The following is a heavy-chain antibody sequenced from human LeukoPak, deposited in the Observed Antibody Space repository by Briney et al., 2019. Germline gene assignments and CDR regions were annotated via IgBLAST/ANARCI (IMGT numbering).Heavy chain of an antibody. D-gene: IGHD5-18*01. CDR2: INHSGST. J-gene: IGHJ6*03. CDR1: GGSFSGYY. V-gene: IGHV4-34*01. CDR3: ARGRYSYGPQNYDYMDV. Sequence: PSETLSLTCAVYGGSFSGYYWSWIRQPPGKGLEWIGEINHSGSTNSNPSLKSRVTISVDTSKNQFSLKLSSVTAADTAVYYCARGRYSYGPQNYDYMDVWGKGTTVTISS.